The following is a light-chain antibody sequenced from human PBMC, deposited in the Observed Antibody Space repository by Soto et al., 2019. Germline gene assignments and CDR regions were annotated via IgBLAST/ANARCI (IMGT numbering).Light chain of an antibody. J-gene: IGLJ1*01. CDR1: SSDVGAYNY. CDR2: DVS. Sequence: QSVLTQPASVSGSLGQAITISCSGTSSDVGAYNYVSWYQQHPGKAPKLMIYDVSNRPSGVSNRFSGSKSGNTASLTISGLRAEDEADYYCNSYTSNNTYVFGTGTKVTVL. CDR3: NSYTSNNTYV. V-gene: IGLV2-14*03.